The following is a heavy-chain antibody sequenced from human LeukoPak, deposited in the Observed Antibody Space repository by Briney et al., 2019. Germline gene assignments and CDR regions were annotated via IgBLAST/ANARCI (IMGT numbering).Heavy chain of an antibody. CDR3: AKDLYRLGYCSSTCCWPFDY. CDR2: ISYDGSNK. V-gene: IGHV3-30*18. D-gene: IGHD2-2*01. CDR1: GFTFSSYG. Sequence: GGSLRLSCAASGFTFSSYGMHWVRQAPGKGLEWVAVISYDGSNKYYADSVKGRFTISRDNSKNTLYLQMNSLRAEDTAVYYCAKDLYRLGYCSSTCCWPFDYWGQGTLVTVSS. J-gene: IGHJ4*02.